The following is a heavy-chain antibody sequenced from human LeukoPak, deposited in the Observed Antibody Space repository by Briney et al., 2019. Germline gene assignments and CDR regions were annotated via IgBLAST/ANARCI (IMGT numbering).Heavy chain of an antibody. CDR3: ARGPSSSWQYFDY. V-gene: IGHV3-53*01. D-gene: IGHD6-13*01. J-gene: IGHJ4*02. CDR1: GFTVSSNY. CDR2: IYSGGST. Sequence: GGSLRLSCAASGFTVSSNYMSWVRQAPGKGLEWVSVIYSGGSTYYADSVKGRFTISRDNSKNTLYLQMNSLRAEDTAVYYCARGPSSSWQYFDYWGQGTLVTVSS.